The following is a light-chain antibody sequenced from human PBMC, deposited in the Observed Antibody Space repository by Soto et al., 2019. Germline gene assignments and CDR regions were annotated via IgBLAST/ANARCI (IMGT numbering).Light chain of an antibody. CDR3: CSYAGSFYV. Sequence: QASPTQPRFVSGAPWQAVPISCPGTSIDVGGYNYVSWYQQHPGKAPKLMIYDVSKRPSGVPDRFSGSKSGNTASLTISGLQAEDEADYYCCSYAGSFYVFGTGTKVTVL. V-gene: IGLV2-11*01. CDR2: DVS. CDR1: SIDVGGYNY. J-gene: IGLJ1*01.